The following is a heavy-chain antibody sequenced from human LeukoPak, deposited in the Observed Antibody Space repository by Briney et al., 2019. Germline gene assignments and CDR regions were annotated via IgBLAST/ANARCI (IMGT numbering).Heavy chain of an antibody. J-gene: IGHJ4*02. D-gene: IGHD3-22*01. CDR1: GYTFTGYY. Sequence: GASVEVSCKASGYTFTGYYMHWVRQAPGQGLGWMGWINPNSGGTNYAQKFQGRVTMTRDTSISTAYMELSRLRSDDTAVYYCAIGRAMIVVVPLDYWGQGTLVTVSS. CDR2: INPNSGGT. V-gene: IGHV1-2*02. CDR3: AIGRAMIVVVPLDY.